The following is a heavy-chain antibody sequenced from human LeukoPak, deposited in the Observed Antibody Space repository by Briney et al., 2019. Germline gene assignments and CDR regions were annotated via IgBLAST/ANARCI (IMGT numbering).Heavy chain of an antibody. CDR2: MNATSGKT. CDR3: AKYKSGDYFDAGKRYYFDQ. D-gene: IGHD3-9*01. CDR1: GYTFTSYD. Sequence: ASVKVSCKASGYTFTSYDINWVRQAPGQGLDWMGWMNATSGKTGQAQKFQGRITMTRGTSISTAYMELSSLRPEDTAVYYCAKYKSGDYFDAGKRYYFDQWGQGTPVTVSS. J-gene: IGHJ4*02. V-gene: IGHV1-8*01.